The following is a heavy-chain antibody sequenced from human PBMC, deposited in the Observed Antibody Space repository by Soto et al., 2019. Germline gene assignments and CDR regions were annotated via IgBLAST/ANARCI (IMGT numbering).Heavy chain of an antibody. V-gene: IGHV1-69*13. CDR3: AREITMVRGAIRSYGMEV. D-gene: IGHD3-10*01. CDR1: GGTFSSYA. Sequence: SVKVSCKASGGTFSSYAISWVRQAPGQGLEWMGGIIPIFGAANYAQKFQGRVTITADESTSTAYMELSSLRSEDTAVYYCAREITMVRGAIRSYGMEVWGQGTTVTV. CDR2: IIPIFGAA. J-gene: IGHJ6*02.